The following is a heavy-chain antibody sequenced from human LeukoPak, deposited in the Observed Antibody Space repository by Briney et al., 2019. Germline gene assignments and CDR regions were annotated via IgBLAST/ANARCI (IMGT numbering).Heavy chain of an antibody. J-gene: IGHJ4*02. CDR2: IYWNDDK. CDR3: AHGYTMIRAYYFDY. CDR1: GFSLSTRGVG. Sequence: ESGPTLVNPTQTLTLTCTFSGFSLSTRGVGVVWIRQPPGKALEWLAVIYWNDDKRYSPSLKSRLTITKDTSKNQVVLTMTNMDPVDTATYYCAHGYTMIRAYYFDYWGQGTLVTVSS. D-gene: IGHD3-22*01. V-gene: IGHV2-5*01.